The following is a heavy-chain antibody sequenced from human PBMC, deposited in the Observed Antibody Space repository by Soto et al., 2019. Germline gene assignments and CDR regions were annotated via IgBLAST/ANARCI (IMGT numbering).Heavy chain of an antibody. J-gene: IGHJ3*01. CDR2: IGIGSSTK. CDR3: ARDQLYYNDISGRPLNAFDV. CDR1: GGNFRNYG. D-gene: IGHD3-22*01. V-gene: IGHV3-48*01. Sequence: RVPWTTSGGNFRNYGRNWVRQAQGKGLEWVSYIGIGSSTKYYADSVKGRFTISRDNAKNSLYLQMNSLRAEDTAVYYCARDQLYYNDISGRPLNAFDVWVHGTMVTVSS.